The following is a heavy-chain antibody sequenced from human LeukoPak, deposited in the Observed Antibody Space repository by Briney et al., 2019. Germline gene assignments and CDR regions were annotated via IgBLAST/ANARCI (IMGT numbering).Heavy chain of an antibody. CDR3: ARVRGSGYYFVDP. Sequence: ASVKVSCKASGYTFTSYYMHWVRQAPGQGLEWMGGIIPIFGTANYAQKLQGRVTMTTDTSTSTAYMELRSLRSDDTAVYYCARVRGSGYYFVDPWGQGTLVTVSS. V-gene: IGHV1-18*04. CDR1: GYTFTSYY. D-gene: IGHD3-22*01. J-gene: IGHJ5*02. CDR2: IIPIFGTA.